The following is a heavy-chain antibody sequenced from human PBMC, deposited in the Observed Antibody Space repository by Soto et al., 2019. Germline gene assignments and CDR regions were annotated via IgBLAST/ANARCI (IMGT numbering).Heavy chain of an antibody. J-gene: IGHJ4*02. V-gene: IGHV2-5*08. CDR1: GGSISSYYW. CDR2: IYWDDDK. CDR3: AHAGDYDLLTFDH. D-gene: IGHD4-17*01. Sequence: TLSLTCTVSGGSISSYYWSWIRQPPGKALEWLALIYWDDDKRYSPSLKDRFAISKDTSSNQVVLTITNIDPGDSATYFCAHAGDYDLLTFDHWGPGTLVTVSS.